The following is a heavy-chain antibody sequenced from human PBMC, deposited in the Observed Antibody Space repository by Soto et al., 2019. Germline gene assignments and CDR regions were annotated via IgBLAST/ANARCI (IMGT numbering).Heavy chain of an antibody. CDR3: AKRALGAHDY. J-gene: IGHJ4*02. Sequence: EVQLLESGGGLVQPGGSLRLSCAASGFTLSSHAMSWVRQAPGKGLEWVSGIVDSGSSTYYADSVKGRFTISSDNSKNTLYLQMNSLRADDTAIYYRAKRALGAHDYWGQGTLVTVSS. D-gene: IGHD1-26*01. CDR1: GFTLSSHA. V-gene: IGHV3-23*01. CDR2: IVDSGSST.